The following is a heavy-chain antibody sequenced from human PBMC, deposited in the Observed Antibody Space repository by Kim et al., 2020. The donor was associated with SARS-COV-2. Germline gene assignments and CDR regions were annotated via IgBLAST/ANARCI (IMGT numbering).Heavy chain of an antibody. CDR3: ARGSIVGTNTFDY. J-gene: IGHJ4*02. V-gene: IGHV4-39*07. Sequence: NPALKRRVTISVDTSKNQFSLKLSSVTAADTAVYYCARGSIVGTNTFDYWGQGTLVTVSS. D-gene: IGHD1-26*01.